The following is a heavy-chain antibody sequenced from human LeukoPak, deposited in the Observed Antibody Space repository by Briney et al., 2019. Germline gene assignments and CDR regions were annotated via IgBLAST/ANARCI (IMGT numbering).Heavy chain of an antibody. D-gene: IGHD1-1*01. Sequence: GGSLRLSCAASGFTFSSYGMHWVRQAPGKGLEWVAVISYDGSNKYYADSVKGRFTISRDNSKNTLYLQMNSLRAEDTAVYYCAKDRTGTTEGIDYWGQGTLVTVSS. CDR2: ISYDGSNK. CDR1: GFTFSSYG. V-gene: IGHV3-30*18. CDR3: AKDRTGTTEGIDY. J-gene: IGHJ4*02.